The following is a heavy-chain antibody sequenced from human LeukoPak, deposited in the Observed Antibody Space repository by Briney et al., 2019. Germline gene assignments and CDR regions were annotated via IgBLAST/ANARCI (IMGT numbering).Heavy chain of an antibody. CDR3: ASGIGVGDSFDI. V-gene: IGHV3-74*01. Sequence: GGSLRLSCAASGFTFSSYWMYWVRQAPGKGLVWVSRINSDARNTNYADSVQGRFTISRYNAENTLYLQMNSLRVEDTAVYYCASGIGVGDSFDIWGQGTMVTVSS. J-gene: IGHJ3*02. D-gene: IGHD3-3*01. CDR1: GFTFSSYW. CDR2: INSDARNT.